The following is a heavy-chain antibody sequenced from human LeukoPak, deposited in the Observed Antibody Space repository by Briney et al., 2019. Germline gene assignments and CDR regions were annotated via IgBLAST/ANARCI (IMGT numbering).Heavy chain of an antibody. V-gene: IGHV3-21*01. Sequence: GGSLRLSCAASGFTFSSYSMNWVRQAPGKGLEWVSSISSSSSYIYYADSVKGRFTISRDNAKNSLYPQMNSLRAEDTAVYYRARGAEYSSGWYWFDPWGQGTLVTVSS. D-gene: IGHD6-19*01. J-gene: IGHJ5*02. CDR3: ARGAEYSSGWYWFDP. CDR1: GFTFSSYS. CDR2: ISSSSSYI.